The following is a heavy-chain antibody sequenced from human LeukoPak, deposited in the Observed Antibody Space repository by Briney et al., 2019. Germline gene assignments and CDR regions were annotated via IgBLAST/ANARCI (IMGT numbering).Heavy chain of an antibody. CDR1: GFTFDNYA. CDR3: AKVRGTYSSGYFFDY. Sequence: GRSLRLSCAASGFTFDNYAMHWVRQAPGKGLEWLSIISWNSGYIGYADSVKGRFTISRDNAKKSLDLQMNSLRAEDTAFYYCAKVRGTYSSGYFFDYWGRGTLVTVSS. J-gene: IGHJ4*02. V-gene: IGHV3-9*01. D-gene: IGHD6-19*01. CDR2: ISWNSGYI.